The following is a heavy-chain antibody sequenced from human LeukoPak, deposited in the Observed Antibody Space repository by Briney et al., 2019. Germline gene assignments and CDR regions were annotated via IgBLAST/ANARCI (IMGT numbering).Heavy chain of an antibody. V-gene: IGHV4-59*01. CDR1: GGSISSYY. D-gene: IGHD1-20*01. Sequence: TSETLSLTCTVSGGSISSYYWSWIRQPPGKGLEWIGYIYYSGSTNYNPSLKSRVTISVDTSKNQFPLKLSSVTAADTAVYYCARALTGTTDYWGQGTLVTVSS. CDR2: IYYSGST. CDR3: ARALTGTTDY. J-gene: IGHJ4*02.